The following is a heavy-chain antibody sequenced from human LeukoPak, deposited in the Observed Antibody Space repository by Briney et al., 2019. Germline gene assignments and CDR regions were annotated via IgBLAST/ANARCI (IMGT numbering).Heavy chain of an antibody. D-gene: IGHD2-15*01. CDR1: GFTFSSYA. CDR2: ISYDGSNK. CDR3: ARGESSYCSGGCYFAS. V-gene: IGHV3-30*04. J-gene: IGHJ5*01. Sequence: GRSLRLSCAASGFTFSSYAMHWVRQAPGKGLEWVAVISYDGSNKYYADSVKGRFTISRDNSKKSVYLQMNSLRAEDTATYYCARGESSYCSGGCYFASWGQGTLVTISS.